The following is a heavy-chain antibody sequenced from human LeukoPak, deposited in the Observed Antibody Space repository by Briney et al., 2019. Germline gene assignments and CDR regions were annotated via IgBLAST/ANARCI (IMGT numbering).Heavy chain of an antibody. Sequence: GGSLRLSCAASGFTFSSYSMNWVRQAPGKGLEWVSSISSSSYIYYADSVKGRFTISRDNAKNSLYLQMNSLRAEDTAVYYCARTLYGSGSHNWFDPWGQGTLVTVSS. CDR1: GFTFSSYS. J-gene: IGHJ5*02. CDR3: ARTLYGSGSHNWFDP. D-gene: IGHD3-10*01. V-gene: IGHV3-21*01. CDR2: ISSSSYI.